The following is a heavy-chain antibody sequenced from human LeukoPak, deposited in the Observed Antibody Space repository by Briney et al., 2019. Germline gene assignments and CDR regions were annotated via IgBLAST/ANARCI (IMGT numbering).Heavy chain of an antibody. V-gene: IGHV3-43*01. CDR2: ISWDGGST. CDR3: AKVALVGATAYYFDN. CDR1: GFTFDDYT. Sequence: GGSLRLSCAASGFTFDDYTMDWVRQAPGKGLEWVSLISWDGGSTYYADSVKGRFTISRDNSKNSLYLQMNSLRTEDTALYYCAKVALVGATAYYFDNWGQGTLVTVSS. J-gene: IGHJ4*02. D-gene: IGHD1-26*01.